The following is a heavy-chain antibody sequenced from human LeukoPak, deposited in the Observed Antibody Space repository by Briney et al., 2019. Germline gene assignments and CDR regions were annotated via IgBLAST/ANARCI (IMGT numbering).Heavy chain of an antibody. J-gene: IGHJ4*02. Sequence: SETLSLTCTVSGYSISRSGYYWGWIRQPPGKGLEWIVNIYHSGSTYYNPSLERRVTISVYTSKNQFSLKLTSVTAADTAVYYCARRVGGTSFRDYWGQGTLVTVPS. D-gene: IGHD1-26*01. V-gene: IGHV4-38-2*02. CDR2: IYHSGST. CDR1: GYSISRSGYY. CDR3: ARRVGGTSFRDY.